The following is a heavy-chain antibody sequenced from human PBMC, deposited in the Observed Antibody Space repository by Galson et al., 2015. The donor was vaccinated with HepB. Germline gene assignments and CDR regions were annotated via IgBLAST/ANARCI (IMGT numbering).Heavy chain of an antibody. CDR1: GFTFSSYA. CDR3: AKDRIVVVPAAIFDY. J-gene: IGHJ4*02. Sequence: SLRLSCAASGFTFSSYAMSWVRQAPGKGLEWVSAISGCGGSTYYADSVKGRFTISRDNSKNTLYLQMNSLRAEDTAVYYCAKDRIVVVPAAIFDYWGQGTLVTVSS. D-gene: IGHD2-2*01. V-gene: IGHV3-23*01. CDR2: ISGCGGST.